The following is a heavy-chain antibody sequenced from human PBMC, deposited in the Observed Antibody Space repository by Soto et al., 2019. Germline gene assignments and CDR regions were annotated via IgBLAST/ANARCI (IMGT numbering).Heavy chain of an antibody. D-gene: IGHD5-12*01. Sequence: GASVKVSCKASVGTFSSYTISWVRQAPGQGLEWMGRIIPILGIANYAQKFQGRVTITADKSTSTAYMELSSLRSEDTAVYYCARAPGYVDIVVFDVWGKGTTVTVSS. CDR2: IIPILGIA. J-gene: IGHJ6*04. CDR3: ARAPGYVDIVVFDV. V-gene: IGHV1-69*02. CDR1: VGTFSSYT.